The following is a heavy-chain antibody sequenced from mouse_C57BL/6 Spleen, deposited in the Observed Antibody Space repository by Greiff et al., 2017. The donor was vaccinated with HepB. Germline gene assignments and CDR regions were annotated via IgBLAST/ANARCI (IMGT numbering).Heavy chain of an antibody. J-gene: IGHJ4*01. Sequence: VQLQQSGAELVRPGTSVKMSCKASGCTFTNYWIGWAKQRPGHGLEWIGDIYPGGGYTNYNEKFKGKATLTADKSSSTAYMQFSSLTSEDSAIYYCARSGQSFANAMDYWGQGTSVTVSS. D-gene: IGHD3-1*01. CDR3: ARSGQSFANAMDY. CDR2: IYPGGGYT. CDR1: GCTFTNYW. V-gene: IGHV1-63*01.